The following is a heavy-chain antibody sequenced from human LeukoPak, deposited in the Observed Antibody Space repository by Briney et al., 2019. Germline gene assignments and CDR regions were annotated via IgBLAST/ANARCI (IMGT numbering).Heavy chain of an antibody. CDR3: ARWLQFSLDY. D-gene: IGHD5-24*01. V-gene: IGHV4-31*03. Sequence: SETLSLTCTVSGGSISSGGYYWSWIRQHPGKGLEWIGYIYYSGSTYYNLSLKSRVTISVDTSKNQFSLKLSSVTAADTAVYYCARWLQFSLDYWGQGTLVTVSS. CDR1: GGSISSGGYY. CDR2: IYYSGST. J-gene: IGHJ4*02.